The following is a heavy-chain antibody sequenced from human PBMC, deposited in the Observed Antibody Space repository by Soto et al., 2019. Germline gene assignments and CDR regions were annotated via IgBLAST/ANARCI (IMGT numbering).Heavy chain of an antibody. CDR3: AKSVIAARQVIYYYYYGMDV. D-gene: IGHD6-6*01. V-gene: IGHV3-30*18. J-gene: IGHJ6*02. Sequence: QVQLVESGGGVVQPGRSLRLSCAASGFTFSSYGMHWVRQAPGQGLEWVAVISYDGSNKYYADSVKGRFTISRDNSKNTLYLQMNSLRAEDTAVYYCAKSVIAARQVIYYYYYGMDVWGQGTTVTVSS. CDR2: ISYDGSNK. CDR1: GFTFSSYG.